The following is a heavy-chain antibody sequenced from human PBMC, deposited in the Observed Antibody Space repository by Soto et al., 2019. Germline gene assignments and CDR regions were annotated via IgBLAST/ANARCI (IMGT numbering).Heavy chain of an antibody. V-gene: IGHV1-18*01. CDR3: ARTDIEDYGDYCSFDY. CDR1: GYTFTSYG. D-gene: IGHD4-17*01. J-gene: IGHJ4*02. Sequence: QVQLVQSGAEVKKPGASVKVSCKASGYTFTSYGISWVRQDPGQGLEWMGWISAYNGNTNYAQKLQGRVTMTTDTSTSTAYMELRSLRSDDTAVDYCARTDIEDYGDYCSFDYWGQGTLVTVSS. CDR2: ISAYNGNT.